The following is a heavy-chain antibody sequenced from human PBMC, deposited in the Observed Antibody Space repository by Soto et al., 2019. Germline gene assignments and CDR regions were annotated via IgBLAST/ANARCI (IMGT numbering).Heavy chain of an antibody. J-gene: IGHJ4*02. Sequence: QVQLVESGGGVVQPGRSLRLSCAASGFTFSSYGMHWVRQAPGKGLEWVAVISYDGSNKYYADSVKGRFTISRDNSKNTLYLQMNSLRAEDTAVYYCAKDRSSSPYFDYWGQGTLVTVSS. V-gene: IGHV3-30*18. D-gene: IGHD6-13*01. CDR1: GFTFSSYG. CDR2: ISYDGSNK. CDR3: AKDRSSSPYFDY.